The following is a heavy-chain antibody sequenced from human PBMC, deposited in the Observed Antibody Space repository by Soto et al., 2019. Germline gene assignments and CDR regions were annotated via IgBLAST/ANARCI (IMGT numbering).Heavy chain of an antibody. CDR2: IYYSGST. V-gene: IGHV4-39*01. J-gene: IGHJ4*02. D-gene: IGHD3-22*01. Sequence: PSETLSLTCTVSGGSISSSSYYWGWIRQPPGKGLEWIGSIYYSGSTYYNPSLKSRVTISVDTSKNQFSLKLSSVTAADTAVYYCARSTPYYYDCSGYSKTYYFDYWGQGTLVTVSS. CDR3: ARSTPYYYDCSGYSKTYYFDY. CDR1: GGSISSSSYY.